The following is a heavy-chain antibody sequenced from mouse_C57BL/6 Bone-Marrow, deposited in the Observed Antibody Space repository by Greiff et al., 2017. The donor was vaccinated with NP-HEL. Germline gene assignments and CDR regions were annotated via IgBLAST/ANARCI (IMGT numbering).Heavy chain of an antibody. CDR1: GFTFSDYY. J-gene: IGHJ4*01. V-gene: IGHV5-12*01. CDR3: ARPCYYYGSSYDYAMDY. CDR2: ISNGGGST. D-gene: IGHD1-1*01. Sequence: EVKLVESGGGLVQPGGSLKLSCAASGFTFSDYYMYWVRQTPEKRLEWVAYISNGGGSTYYPDTVKGRFTISRDNAKNTLYLQMSRLKSEDTAMYYCARPCYYYGSSYDYAMDYWGQGTSVTVSS.